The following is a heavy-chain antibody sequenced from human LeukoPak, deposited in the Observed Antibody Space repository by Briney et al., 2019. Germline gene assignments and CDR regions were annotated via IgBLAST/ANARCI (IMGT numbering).Heavy chain of an antibody. D-gene: IGHD2-15*01. CDR2: IYDSVST. Sequence: PSETLSLTCTVSGGSISSFYWSWIRQPPGKGLEWIGYIYDSVSTNYNPSLKSRVTISVDTSKNQFSLKLRSVTAADTAVYYCARPLSLGYCSGGSCYGRGAWFDRWGQGTLVTVSS. CDR1: GGSISSFY. V-gene: IGHV4-59*12. CDR3: ARPLSLGYCSGGSCYGRGAWFDR. J-gene: IGHJ5*02.